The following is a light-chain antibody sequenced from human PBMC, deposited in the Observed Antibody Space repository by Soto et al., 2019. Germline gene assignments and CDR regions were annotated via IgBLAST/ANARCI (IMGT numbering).Light chain of an antibody. CDR1: QSVSSSY. Sequence: EIVLTQSPGTLSLSPGERATLSCRASQSVSSSYLAWYQQKPGQAPRLLIYGASSRATGIPDRFSGSGAGRDFTLTIIRLEPEDFAVYYCQQYGSSPMYTLGQGTKLEIK. J-gene: IGKJ2*01. CDR3: QQYGSSPMYT. CDR2: GAS. V-gene: IGKV3-20*01.